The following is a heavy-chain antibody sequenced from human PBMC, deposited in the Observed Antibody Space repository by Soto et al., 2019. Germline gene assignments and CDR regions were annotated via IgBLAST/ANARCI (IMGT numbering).Heavy chain of an antibody. CDR1: DGSSNHYY. Sequence: QVQLQQWGAGLLKPSETLSLTCAVYDGSSNHYYWSWIRQPPGKGLEWIGEINHSGSTNYNASPKSRVTRSEDTSKKQFSLELRFVTAADTAVYYCARGGLIRGVLYYWGQGTLVTVSS. CDR2: INHSGST. D-gene: IGHD3-10*01. CDR3: ARGGLIRGVLYY. V-gene: IGHV4-34*01. J-gene: IGHJ4*02.